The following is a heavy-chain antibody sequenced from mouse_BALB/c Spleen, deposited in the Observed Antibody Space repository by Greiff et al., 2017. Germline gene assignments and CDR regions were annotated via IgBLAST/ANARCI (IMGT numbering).Heavy chain of an antibody. V-gene: IGHV2-9*02. CDR2: IWAGGST. J-gene: IGHJ4*01. D-gene: IGHD3-1*01. CDR3: ARDTRSGHHIYAMDY. CDR1: GFSLTSYG. Sequence: QVQLKESGPGLVAPSQSLSITCTVSGFSLTSYGVHWVRQPPGKGLEWLGVIWAGGSTNYNSALMSRLSISKDNSKSQVFLKMNSLQTDDTAMYYCARDTRSGHHIYAMDYWGQGTSVTVSS.